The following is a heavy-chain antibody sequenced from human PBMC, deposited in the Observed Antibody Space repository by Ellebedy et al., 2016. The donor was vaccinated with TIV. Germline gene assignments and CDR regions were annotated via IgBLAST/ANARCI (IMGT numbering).Heavy chain of an antibody. Sequence: PGGSLRLSCAASGLTVSSNYMNWVRQAPGQGLEWVSVFYSDGRTYFADSVKGRFTVSRDITRNILYLQMHSLRAEDTAVYFCARVRGRSESYAMDVWGQGTTVTVSS. CDR1: GLTVSSNY. CDR2: FYSDGRT. CDR3: ARVRGRSESYAMDV. V-gene: IGHV3-66*01. J-gene: IGHJ6*02.